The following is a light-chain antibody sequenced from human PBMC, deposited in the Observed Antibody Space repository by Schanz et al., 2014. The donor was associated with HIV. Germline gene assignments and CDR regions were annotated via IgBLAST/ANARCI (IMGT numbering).Light chain of an antibody. V-gene: IGLV2-14*03. CDR2: GVN. CDR3: SSYTSSDTHV. J-gene: IGLJ1*01. Sequence: QSALTQPASVSGSPGQSVTISCTGTYTDIGSYNYVSWYQQHPGRAPRLLIYGVNGRPSGISDRFSGSKSGTAASLTISGLQPEDEADYYCSSYTSSDTHVFGTGTKLTVL. CDR1: YTDIGSYNY.